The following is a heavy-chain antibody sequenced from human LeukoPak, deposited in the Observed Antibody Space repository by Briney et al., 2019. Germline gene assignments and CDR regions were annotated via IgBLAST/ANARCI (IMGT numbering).Heavy chain of an antibody. CDR2: IKKDGSNK. J-gene: IGHJ4*02. V-gene: IGHV3-7*01. D-gene: IGHD1-14*01. CDR3: ATETIGRHYDY. CDR1: GFSFSSYW. Sequence: GGSLRLSCAASGFSFSSYWMSWVRRAPGKGLEWVANIKKDGSNKYYVDSVKGRFTISRDNAKNPLYLQMNSLRAEDTAVYYCATETIGRHYDYWGQGTLLTVSS.